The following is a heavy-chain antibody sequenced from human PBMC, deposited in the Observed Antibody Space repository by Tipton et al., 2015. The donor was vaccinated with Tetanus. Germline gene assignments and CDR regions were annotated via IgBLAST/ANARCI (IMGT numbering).Heavy chain of an antibody. V-gene: IGHV4-4*07. Sequence: TLSLTCTVSGGSISSYYWSWIRQPAGKGLEWIGRIYTSGSTNYNPSLKSRVTMSVDTSENQFSLKLSSVIAADTVIYYCARVRSAAYTTNWYSGDNWFDPWGQGTLVTVSS. CDR2: IYTSGST. CDR1: GGSISSYY. D-gene: IGHD6-13*01. CDR3: ARVRSAAYTTNWYSGDNWFDP. J-gene: IGHJ5*02.